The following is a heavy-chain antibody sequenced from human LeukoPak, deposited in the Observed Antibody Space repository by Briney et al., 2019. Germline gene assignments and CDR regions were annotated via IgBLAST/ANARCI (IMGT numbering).Heavy chain of an antibody. Sequence: ASVKVSCKASGYTFSSYAMHWVRQAPGQRLEWMGWINAGNGNTKYSQKFQGRVTFTRDTSASTAYMELSSLRSEDTAVYYCARDRRLLWFGEPTGFGYWGQGTLVTVSS. J-gene: IGHJ4*02. CDR1: GYTFSSYA. CDR2: INAGNGNT. CDR3: ARDRRLLWFGEPTGFGY. V-gene: IGHV1-3*01. D-gene: IGHD3-10*01.